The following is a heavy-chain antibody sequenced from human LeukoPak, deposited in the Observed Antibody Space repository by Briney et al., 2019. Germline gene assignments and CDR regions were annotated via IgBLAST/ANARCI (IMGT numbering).Heavy chain of an antibody. J-gene: IGHJ4*02. D-gene: IGHD6-19*01. CDR2: ISAYNGNT. Sequence: ASVKVSCKASGYTFTSYGISWVRQAPGQGLEWMGWISAYNGNTNYAQKLQGRVTMTTDTSTSTAYTELRSLRSDDTAVYYCARVTGIAVAGTSVWGQGTLVTVSS. CDR3: ARVTGIAVAGTSV. CDR1: GYTFTSYG. V-gene: IGHV1-18*01.